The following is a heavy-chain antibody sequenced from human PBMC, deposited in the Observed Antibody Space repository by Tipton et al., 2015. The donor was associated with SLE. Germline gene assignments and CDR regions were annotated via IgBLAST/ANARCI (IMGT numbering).Heavy chain of an antibody. D-gene: IGHD5-18*01. CDR3: ARLHGYSYGLNWFDP. CDR1: GESFRS. CDR2: INHNHIGST. Sequence: TLSLTCEVYGESFRSPGKGLEWTREINHNHIGSTNYNPSLKSRVTMSVDTSKNQFSLRLTSVIVADTAVYYCARLHGYSYGLNWFDPWGQGTLISVSS. J-gene: IGHJ5*02. V-gene: IGHV4-34*01.